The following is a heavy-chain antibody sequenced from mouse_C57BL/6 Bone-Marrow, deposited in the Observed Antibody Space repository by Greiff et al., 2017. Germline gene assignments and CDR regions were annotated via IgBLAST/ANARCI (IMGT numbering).Heavy chain of an antibody. CDR2: IYPRSGNT. V-gene: IGHV1-81*01. CDR3: ARSRSFYYDYDPFDY. CDR1: GYTFTSYG. D-gene: IGHD2-4*01. J-gene: IGHJ2*01. Sequence: VKVVESGAELARPGASVKLSCKASGYTFTSYGISWVKQRTGQGLEWIGEIYPRSGNTYYNEKFKGKATLTADKSSSTAYMELRSLTSEDSAVYFCARSRSFYYDYDPFDYWGQGTTLTVSS.